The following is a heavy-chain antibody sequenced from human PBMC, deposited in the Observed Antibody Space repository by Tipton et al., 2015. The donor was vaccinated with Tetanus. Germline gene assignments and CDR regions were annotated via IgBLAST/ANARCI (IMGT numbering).Heavy chain of an antibody. Sequence: GLVKPSQTLSLTCTVSGGSISSGGYYWSWIRQRPGKGLEWIGDIYSSGSTYSNPSLKGRVTISVDTSKNQFSLRLNSVTAADTAVYYCARDQARGARGWNYFDYWGLGTLVTVS. D-gene: IGHD1-26*01. CDR2: IYSSGST. V-gene: IGHV4-31*03. CDR3: ARDQARGARGWNYFDY. J-gene: IGHJ4*02. CDR1: GGSISSGGYY.